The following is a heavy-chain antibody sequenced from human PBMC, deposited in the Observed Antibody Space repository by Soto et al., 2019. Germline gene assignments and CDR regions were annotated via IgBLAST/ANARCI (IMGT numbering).Heavy chain of an antibody. Sequence: GGSLRLSCAASGFTFRSFTMNWVRQAPGKGLEWVSTISSNSAYIYYTDALRGRFTISRDNAKNSLHLQMNSLRAEDTAVYYCTRDASRDSSARGWFDPWGPGTLVT. CDR1: GFTFRSFT. V-gene: IGHV3-21*01. CDR2: ISSNSAYI. CDR3: TRDASRDSSARGWFDP. J-gene: IGHJ5*02. D-gene: IGHD6-13*01.